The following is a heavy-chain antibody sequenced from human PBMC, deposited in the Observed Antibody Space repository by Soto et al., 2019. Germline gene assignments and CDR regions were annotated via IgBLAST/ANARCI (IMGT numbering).Heavy chain of an antibody. CDR2: ISGSGGST. V-gene: IGHV3-23*01. J-gene: IGHJ6*03. CDR3: AREKVATIDPYYYYTDV. Sequence: GGSLRLSCAASGFTFSSYAMSWVRQAPGKGLEWVSAISGSGGSTYYADSVKGRFTISRDNSKNTLYLQMNSLRAEDTAVYYCAREKVATIDPYYYYTDVWGKGTTVTVSS. CDR1: GFTFSSYA. D-gene: IGHD5-12*01.